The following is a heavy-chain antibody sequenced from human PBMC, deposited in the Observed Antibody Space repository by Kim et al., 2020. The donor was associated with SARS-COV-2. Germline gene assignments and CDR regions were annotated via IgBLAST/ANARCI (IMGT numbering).Heavy chain of an antibody. J-gene: IGHJ4*02. D-gene: IGHD5-12*01. CDR3: AREYLGGYDYFDY. V-gene: IGHV4-61*02. Sequence: SETLSLTCTVSGGSISSGSYYWSWIRQPAGKGLEWIGRIYTSGSTNYNPSLKSRVTISVDTSKNQFSLKLSSVTAADTAVYYCAREYLGGYDYFDYWGQGTLVTVSS. CDR1: GGSISSGSYY. CDR2: IYTSGST.